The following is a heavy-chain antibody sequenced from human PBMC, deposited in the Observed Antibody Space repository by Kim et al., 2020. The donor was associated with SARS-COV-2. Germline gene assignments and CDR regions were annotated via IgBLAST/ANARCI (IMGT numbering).Heavy chain of an antibody. CDR1: GYSFTSYW. CDR2: IYPGDSDT. Sequence: GESLKISCKGSGYSFTSYWIGWGRQMPGKGLEWMGIIYPGDSDTRYSPSFQGQVTIPADKSISTAYLQCSSLKASDTAMYYCARLRFTSSSGWYYYYVMDVWGKGTTVTVSS. CDR3: ARLRFTSSSGWYYYYVMDV. V-gene: IGHV5-51*01. D-gene: IGHD6-19*01. J-gene: IGHJ6*04.